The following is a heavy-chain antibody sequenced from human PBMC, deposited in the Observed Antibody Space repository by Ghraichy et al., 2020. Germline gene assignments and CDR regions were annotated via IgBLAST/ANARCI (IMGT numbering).Heavy chain of an antibody. V-gene: IGHV3-9*01. CDR1: GFTFDDYA. J-gene: IGHJ6*02. CDR3: AKDGQRYCSSTSCYLFVLEAEKDYGMDV. CDR2: ISWNSDSI. Sequence: LRLSCAASGFTFDDYAMHWVRQAPGKGLEWVSGISWNSDSIGYADSVKGRFTISRDNAKNSLYLQMNSLRAEDTALYYCAKDGQRYCSSTSCYLFVLEAEKDYGMDVWGQGTTVTVSS. D-gene: IGHD2-2*01.